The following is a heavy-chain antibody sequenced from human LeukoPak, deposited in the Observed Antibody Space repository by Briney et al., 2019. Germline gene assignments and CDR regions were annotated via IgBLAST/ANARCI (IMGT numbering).Heavy chain of an antibody. V-gene: IGHV3-15*01. Sequence: GGSLRLSCAVSGLTFSDAWMNWVRQAPGKGLEWVGRIKSKGGGGTTDYAAPVKGRFTISRDDSKNTLYLQMNSLKAEDTDVYYCTTRLRYFDWTIYDFDYWGQGTLVTVSS. J-gene: IGHJ4*02. D-gene: IGHD3-9*01. CDR2: IKSKGGGGTT. CDR1: GLTFSDAW. CDR3: TTRLRYFDWTIYDFDY.